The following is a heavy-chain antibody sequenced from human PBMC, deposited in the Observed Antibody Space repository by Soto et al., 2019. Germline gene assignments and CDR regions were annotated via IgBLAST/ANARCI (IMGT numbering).Heavy chain of an antibody. V-gene: IGHV3-23*01. J-gene: IGHJ4*02. CDR3: AKDQVQLWFRDFDY. CDR1: GFTFSSYA. CDR2: ISGSGGST. Sequence: RGSLRLSCAASGFTFSSYAMSWVRQAPGKGLEWVSAISGSGGSTYYADSVKGRFTISRDNSKNTLYLQMNSLRAEDTAVYYCAKDQVQLWFRDFDYWGQGTLVTVSS. D-gene: IGHD5-18*01.